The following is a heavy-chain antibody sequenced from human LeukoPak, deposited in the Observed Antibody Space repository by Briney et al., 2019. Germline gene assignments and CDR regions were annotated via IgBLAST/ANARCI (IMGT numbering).Heavy chain of an antibody. Sequence: SETLSLTCTVSAYSISNGYYWGWIRQPPGKGLEWIGSIYHSGATYYNPSLKSRVTISVDTSKNQISLRLSSVTAADTAVYYCGGGSRWFGVNMDVWGKGTTVTISS. CDR3: GGGSRWFGVNMDV. CDR1: AYSISNGYY. CDR2: IYHSGAT. J-gene: IGHJ6*03. V-gene: IGHV4-38-2*02. D-gene: IGHD3-10*01.